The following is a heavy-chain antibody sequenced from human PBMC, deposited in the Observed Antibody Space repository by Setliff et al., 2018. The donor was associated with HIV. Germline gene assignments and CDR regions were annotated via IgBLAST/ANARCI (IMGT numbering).Heavy chain of an antibody. CDR2: ISPYDLSE. V-gene: IGHV1-2*02. CDR1: GYTFIDYF. Sequence: ASVKVSCKASGYTFIDYFIHWVRQAPGQGLEWMGWISPYDLSERILQRFRGRVTMTRDTSINAAYLDLSGLTSDDTAVYYCARQFSNSFDYWGQGAMVTVSS. D-gene: IGHD7-27*01. CDR3: ARQFSNSFDY. J-gene: IGHJ4*02.